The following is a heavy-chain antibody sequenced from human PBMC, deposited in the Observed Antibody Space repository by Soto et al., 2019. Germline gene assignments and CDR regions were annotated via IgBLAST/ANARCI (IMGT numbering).Heavy chain of an antibody. CDR3: ARIQVAGTGADY. D-gene: IGHD6-19*01. V-gene: IGHV3-21*01. CDR1: GFIFSSYN. J-gene: IGHJ4*02. CDR2: ISSGSTYI. Sequence: EVQLVESGGGLVKPGGSLRLSCAASGFIFSSYNMNWVRQAPGKGLEWVSAISSGSTYIDYADSVKGRFTISRDNAESSLFLQMNSLRAEDTAVYYCARIQVAGTGADYWGQGTLVTVSS.